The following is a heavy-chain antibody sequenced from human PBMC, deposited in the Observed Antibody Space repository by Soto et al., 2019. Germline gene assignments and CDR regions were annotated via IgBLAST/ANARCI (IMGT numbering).Heavy chain of an antibody. CDR2: ISGGGSNT. J-gene: IGHJ6*02. Sequence: LRLSCAASGFSFSNYAMTWVRQAPGKGLEWVSAISGGGSNTFYADSVKGRFTISRDNSRKTLYLQMTSLRAEDTAVYYCAKDSRSASSFYYYGMDVWGQGTTVTVSS. CDR1: GFSFSNYA. V-gene: IGHV3-23*01. D-gene: IGHD6-6*01. CDR3: AKDSRSASSFYYYGMDV.